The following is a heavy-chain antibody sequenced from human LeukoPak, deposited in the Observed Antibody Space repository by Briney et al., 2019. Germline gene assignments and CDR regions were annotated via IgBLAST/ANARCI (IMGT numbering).Heavy chain of an antibody. Sequence: ASVKVSCKASGYTFIGYYMHWVRQAPGQGLEWMGWINPNSGGTNYAQKFQGRVTMTRDTSISTAYMELSRLRSDDTAVYYCARDHEDYYYYYYMDVWGKGTTVTVSS. CDR1: GYTFIGYY. CDR3: ARDHEDYYYYYYMDV. V-gene: IGHV1-2*02. J-gene: IGHJ6*03. CDR2: INPNSGGT.